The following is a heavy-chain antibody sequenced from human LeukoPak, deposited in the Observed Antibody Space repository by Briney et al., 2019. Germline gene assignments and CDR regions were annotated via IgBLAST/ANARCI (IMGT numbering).Heavy chain of an antibody. J-gene: IGHJ4*02. CDR3: ARLLILTGPLGY. CDR1: GYNFPNYW. D-gene: IGHD3-9*01. V-gene: IGHV5-51*01. Sequence: GESLKISCKGSGYNFPNYWIGWVRQMPGKGLELMGIIYPGDSEIRYSPSFQGQVTISADKSISTAYLQWSSLKASDTAMYYCARLLILTGPLGYWGQGTLVTVSS. CDR2: IYPGDSEI.